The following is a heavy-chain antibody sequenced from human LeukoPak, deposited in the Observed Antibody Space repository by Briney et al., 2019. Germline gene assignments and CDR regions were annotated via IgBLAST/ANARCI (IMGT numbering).Heavy chain of an antibody. CDR2: INPNSGGT. V-gene: IGHV1-2*02. Sequence: ASVKVSSEASGYTLTGYYMHSVRQAPGQGLEWMGWINPNSGGTNYAQTFQGRGTMTRETSISTAHMELSRLRSDDTAVYYCATPQARGWYGFDFDYWGQGTLVTVSS. D-gene: IGHD6-19*01. CDR1: GYTLTGYY. J-gene: IGHJ4*02. CDR3: ATPQARGWYGFDFDY.